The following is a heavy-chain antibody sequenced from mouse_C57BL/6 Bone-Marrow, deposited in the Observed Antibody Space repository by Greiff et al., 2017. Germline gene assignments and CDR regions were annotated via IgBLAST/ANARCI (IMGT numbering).Heavy chain of an antibody. Sequence: QVQLKQSGPELVKPGASVKIFCKASGYSFTSYYIHWVKQRPGQGLEWIGWIYPGSGNTKYNEKFKGKATLTADTSSSTAYMQLSSLTSEDSAVYYCAREDSSGFYYFDYWGQGTTLTVSS. D-gene: IGHD3-2*02. CDR2: IYPGSGNT. CDR3: AREDSSGFYYFDY. J-gene: IGHJ2*01. CDR1: GYSFTSYY. V-gene: IGHV1-66*01.